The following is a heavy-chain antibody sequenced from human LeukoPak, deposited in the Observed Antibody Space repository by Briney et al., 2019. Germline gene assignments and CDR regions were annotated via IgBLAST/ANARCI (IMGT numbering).Heavy chain of an antibody. D-gene: IGHD4-23*01. CDR2: IYTSGST. J-gene: IGHJ4*02. V-gene: IGHV4-61*02. Sequence: SQTLSLTCTVSGGSISSGSYYWSWIRQPAGKGLEWIGRIYTSGSTNYNPSLKSRVTISVDTSKNQFSLKLSSVTAADTAVYYCARGRSSGGGKVKGTFDYWGQGTLVTVSS. CDR1: GGSISSGSYY. CDR3: ARGRSSGGGKVKGTFDY.